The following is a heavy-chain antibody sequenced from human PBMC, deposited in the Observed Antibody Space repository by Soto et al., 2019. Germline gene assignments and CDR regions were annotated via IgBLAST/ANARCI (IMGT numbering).Heavy chain of an antibody. V-gene: IGHV1-2*02. CDR2: INPNSGGT. D-gene: IGHD3-9*01. CDR3: ARDKGEGPILTGVWYFDL. CDR1: GYTFSDYY. Sequence: ASVKVSCKASGYTFSDYYIHWVRQAPGQGLEWMGWINPNSGGTKYAPKFQGGVTMTRDTSITTVYMELSSLRSEDTAVYYCARDKGEGPILTGVWYFDLWGRGTLVTVSS. J-gene: IGHJ2*01.